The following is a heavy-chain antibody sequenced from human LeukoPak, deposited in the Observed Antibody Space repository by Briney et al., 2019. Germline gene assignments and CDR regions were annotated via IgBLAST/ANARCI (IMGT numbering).Heavy chain of an antibody. V-gene: IGHV3-30-3*01. D-gene: IGHD4-17*01. Sequence: GGSLRLSCAASGFTFSSYAMHWVGQAPGKGLEWVAVISYDGSNKYYADSVKGRFTISRDNSKNTLYLQMNSLRAEDTAVYYCARDRSYGDPYYYYGMDVWGQGTTVTVSS. J-gene: IGHJ6*02. CDR1: GFTFSSYA. CDR2: ISYDGSNK. CDR3: ARDRSYGDPYYYYGMDV.